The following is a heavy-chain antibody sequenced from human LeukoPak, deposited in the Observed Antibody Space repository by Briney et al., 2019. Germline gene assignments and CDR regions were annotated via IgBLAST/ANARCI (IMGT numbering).Heavy chain of an antibody. CDR3: ARARDCSGGTCYQFNWFDL. D-gene: IGHD2-15*01. CDR1: GGSISSGGYY. V-gene: IGHV4-31*03. J-gene: IGHJ5*02. CDR2: IYYSGNT. Sequence: SETLSLTCTVSGGSISSGGYYWSWIRQHPGKGLEWTGYIYYSGNTYYNPSLKSRVTRSVDTSKNQFSLKVTSVTAADTAAYYCARARDCSGGTCYQFNWFDLWGQGTLVTVSS.